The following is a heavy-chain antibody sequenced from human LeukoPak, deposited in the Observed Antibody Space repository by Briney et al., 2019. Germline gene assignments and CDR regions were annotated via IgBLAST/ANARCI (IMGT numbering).Heavy chain of an antibody. D-gene: IGHD3-22*01. Sequence: ASVKVSCKASGYTFTSYGISWVRQAPGQGLEWVGWISAYNGNTNYAQKLQGRVTMTTDTSTSTAYMELRSLRSDDTAVYYCARGTNYDSSGYYADWGRGTLVTVSS. CDR1: GYTFTSYG. CDR3: ARGTNYDSSGYYAD. V-gene: IGHV1-18*01. J-gene: IGHJ4*02. CDR2: ISAYNGNT.